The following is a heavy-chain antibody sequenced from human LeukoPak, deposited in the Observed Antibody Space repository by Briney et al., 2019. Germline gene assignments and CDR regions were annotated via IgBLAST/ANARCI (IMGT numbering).Heavy chain of an antibody. D-gene: IGHD3-22*01. Sequence: GASVKVSCKASGYTFTGYDINWVRQATGQGLEWMGWMSPNSGNTGYAQKLQGRVTMTTDTSTSTAYMELRSLRSDDTAVYYCARGAGGMVIPIFDYWGQGTLVTVSS. J-gene: IGHJ4*02. CDR1: GYTFTGYD. V-gene: IGHV1-8*01. CDR2: MSPNSGNT. CDR3: ARGAGGMVIPIFDY.